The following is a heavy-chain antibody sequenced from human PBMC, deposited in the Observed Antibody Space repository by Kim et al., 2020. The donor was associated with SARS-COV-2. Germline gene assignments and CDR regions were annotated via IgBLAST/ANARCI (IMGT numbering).Heavy chain of an antibody. CDR1: GFTFSSYG. J-gene: IGHJ4*02. D-gene: IGHD5-12*01. CDR2: ISYDGSNK. CDR3: AKEARGWLRHTPFDY. V-gene: IGHV3-30*18. Sequence: GGSLRLSCAASGFTFSSYGMHWVRQAPGKGLEWVAVISYDGSNKYYADSVKGRFTISRDNSKNTLYLQMNSLRAEDTAVYYCAKEARGWLRHTPFDYWGQGTLVTVSS.